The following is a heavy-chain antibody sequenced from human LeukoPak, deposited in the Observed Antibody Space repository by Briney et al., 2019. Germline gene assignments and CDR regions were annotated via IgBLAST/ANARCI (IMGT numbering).Heavy chain of an antibody. CDR2: IYYSGST. Sequence: SETLSLTCTVSGGSISSSSYYWGWIRQPPGKGLEWIGSIYYSGSTYNNSYVKSRVPILVDTSTNQFSLKLSSVTAADTALYSCARDGQLLPQGRDWFDIWGPGTMVTVSS. CDR3: ARDGQLLPQGRDWFDI. J-gene: IGHJ3*02. V-gene: IGHV4-39*07. CDR1: GGSISSSSYY. D-gene: IGHD2-15*01.